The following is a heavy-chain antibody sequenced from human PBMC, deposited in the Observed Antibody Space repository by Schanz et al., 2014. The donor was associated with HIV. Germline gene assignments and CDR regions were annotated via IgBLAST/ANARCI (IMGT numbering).Heavy chain of an antibody. J-gene: IGHJ4*02. CDR1: GFTFSSYG. Sequence: QVQLVESGGGVVQPGRSLRLSCAASGFTFSSYGMHWVRQAPGKGLEWVAVIWYDGSDKYYADSVKGRFTISRDTSKNTLYLQMNSLRAEDTAVYYCARDWRPNYDFWSGSIGVIGMNVWGQGTLVTVSS. V-gene: IGHV3-33*01. D-gene: IGHD3-3*01. CDR2: IWYDGSDK. CDR3: ARDWRPNYDFWSGSIGVIGMNV.